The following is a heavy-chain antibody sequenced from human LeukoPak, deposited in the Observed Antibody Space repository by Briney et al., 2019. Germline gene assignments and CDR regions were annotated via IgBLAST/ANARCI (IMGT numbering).Heavy chain of an antibody. CDR1: GYTFTSYG. D-gene: IGHD4-17*01. CDR3: ARDTVTIFPDAFDI. CDR2: ISAYNGNT. J-gene: IGHJ3*02. Sequence: ASVKVSCKASGYTFTSYGISWVRQAPGQGLEWMGWISAYNGNTNYAQKLQGRVTMTTDTSTGTAYMELRSLRSDDTAVYYCARDTVTIFPDAFDIWGQGTMVTVSS. V-gene: IGHV1-18*01.